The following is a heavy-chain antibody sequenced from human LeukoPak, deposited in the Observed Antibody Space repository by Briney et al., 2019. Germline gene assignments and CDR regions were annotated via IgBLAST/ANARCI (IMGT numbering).Heavy chain of an antibody. V-gene: IGHV3-49*03. D-gene: IGHD5-12*01. Sequence: GRSLRLSCTASGFTFGDYAMSWFRQAPGKGLKWVGFIRSKVYGGTTEYAASVKGRFTISRDDSKSIAYLQMNSLKSEDTAVYYCVRYSGDADYWGQGTLVTVSS. CDR1: GFTFGDYA. CDR2: IRSKVYGGTT. J-gene: IGHJ4*02. CDR3: VRYSGDADY.